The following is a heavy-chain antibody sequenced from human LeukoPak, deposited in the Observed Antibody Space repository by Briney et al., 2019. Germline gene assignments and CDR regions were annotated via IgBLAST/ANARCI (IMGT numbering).Heavy chain of an antibody. V-gene: IGHV3-23*01. Sequence: GGSLRLSCAASGFTFSSYAISWVRQPPGKGLEWVSTIDCAGGSTFYAESVRDRLTISRDNSKNTLYLQMNSLRVEDTAVYYCAKVQYQLPPARWPSIYWGQGTLVTVSS. CDR2: IDCAGGST. D-gene: IGHD2-2*01. CDR3: AKVQYQLPPARWPSIY. CDR1: GFTFSSYA. J-gene: IGHJ4*02.